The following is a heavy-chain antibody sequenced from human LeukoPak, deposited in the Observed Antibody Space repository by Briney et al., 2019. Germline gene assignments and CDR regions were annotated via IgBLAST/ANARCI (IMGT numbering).Heavy chain of an antibody. Sequence: ASVKISCEASGYTFTNYFMHWVRQAPGQGLEWMGIVNPSDGHTTYAQSFQGRVTVTRDTSTSTVYMELSSLRSEDTAVYYCARQVIGVSFDYWGPGALVTVSS. D-gene: IGHD3-3*01. CDR3: ARQVIGVSFDY. CDR1: GYTFTNYF. V-gene: IGHV1-46*01. J-gene: IGHJ4*02. CDR2: VNPSDGHT.